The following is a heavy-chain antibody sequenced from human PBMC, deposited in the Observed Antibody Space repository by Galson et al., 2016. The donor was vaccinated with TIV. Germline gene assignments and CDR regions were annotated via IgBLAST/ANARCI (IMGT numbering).Heavy chain of an antibody. CDR2: INWKGNSV. J-gene: IGHJ6*02. D-gene: IGHD5-18*01. CDR1: GFTFDDYP. CDR3: AKNSRSDASMDYYYYHGMDV. V-gene: IGHV3-9*01. Sequence: SLRLSCAASGFTFDDYPMHWVRQAPGKGLEWVSGINWKGNSVDYADSVRGRFTISRDNAKNSLYLQMNSLRPEDTALYYCAKNSRSDASMDYYYYHGMDVWGQGTTVTVPS.